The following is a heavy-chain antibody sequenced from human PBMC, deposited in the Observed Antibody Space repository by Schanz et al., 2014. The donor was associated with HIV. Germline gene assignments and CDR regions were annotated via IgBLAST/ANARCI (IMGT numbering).Heavy chain of an antibody. Sequence: QVQLVESGGRVVQPGRSLRLSCAASGFTFSTYGMHWVRQAPGKGLEGGAVIWYDGSDKYYADSVKGRFTISRDNSKNTLYLQMNSLRADDTAVYYCARGSGPYYYYYGMDVWGQGTTVTVSS. CDR2: IWYDGSDK. CDR3: ARGSGPYYYYYGMDV. V-gene: IGHV3-33*01. CDR1: GFTFSTYG. J-gene: IGHJ6*02. D-gene: IGHD3-10*01.